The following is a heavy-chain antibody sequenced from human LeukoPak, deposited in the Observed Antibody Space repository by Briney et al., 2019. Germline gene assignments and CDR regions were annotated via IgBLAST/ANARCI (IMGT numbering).Heavy chain of an antibody. D-gene: IGHD5-18*01. Sequence: SETLSLTCTVSGGSISSGDYYWSWIRQPPGKGLEWIGYIYYSGSTYYNPSLKSRVTISVDTSKNQFSLKLSSVTAADMAVYYCARDSAMVLYFDYWGQGTLVTVSS. J-gene: IGHJ4*02. CDR2: IYYSGST. CDR1: GGSISSGDYY. V-gene: IGHV4-30-4*01. CDR3: ARDSAMVLYFDY.